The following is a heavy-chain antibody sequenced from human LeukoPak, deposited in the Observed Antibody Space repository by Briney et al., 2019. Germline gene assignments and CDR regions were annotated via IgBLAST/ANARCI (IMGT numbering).Heavy chain of an antibody. D-gene: IGHD1-26*01. CDR1: GYTLTELS. J-gene: IGHJ3*02. CDR2: FDPEDGET. CDR3: ATRGTTTALDAFDI. Sequence: ASVTVSCKVSGYTLTELSMHWARQAPGKGLEWMGGFDPEDGETIYAQKFQGRVTMTEDTSTDTAYMELSSLRSEDTAVYYCATRGTTTALDAFDIWGQGTMVTVSS. V-gene: IGHV1-24*01.